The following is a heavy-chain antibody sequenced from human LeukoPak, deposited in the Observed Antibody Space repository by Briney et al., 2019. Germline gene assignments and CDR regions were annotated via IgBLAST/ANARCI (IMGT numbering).Heavy chain of an antibody. CDR3: ARCRLMVRGPTYYYYYMDV. CDR1: GGSISSSSYY. D-gene: IGHD3-10*01. Sequence: PSETLSLTCTVSGGSISSSSYYWGWIRQPPGKGLGWIGSIYYSGSTYYNPSLKSRVTISVDTSKNQFSLKLSSVTAADTAVYYCARCRLMVRGPTYYYYYMDVWGKGTTVTVSS. CDR2: IYYSGST. V-gene: IGHV4-39*01. J-gene: IGHJ6*03.